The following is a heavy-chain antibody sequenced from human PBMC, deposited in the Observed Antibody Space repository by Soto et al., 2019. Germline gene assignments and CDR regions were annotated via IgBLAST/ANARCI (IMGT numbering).Heavy chain of an antibody. J-gene: IGHJ4*02. Sequence: SETLSLTCTVSHGSITSGDYFWAWIRQPPGKGLEFIGSVHSSGGTYYSPSLRSRASISIDKSKNQFSLKSTSVNAGDTAVYFCASVVVGATRQTGSDHWGQGTLVTVSS. CDR2: VHSSGGT. CDR3: ASVVVGATRQTGSDH. V-gene: IGHV4-39*01. CDR1: HGSITSGDYF. D-gene: IGHD2-15*01.